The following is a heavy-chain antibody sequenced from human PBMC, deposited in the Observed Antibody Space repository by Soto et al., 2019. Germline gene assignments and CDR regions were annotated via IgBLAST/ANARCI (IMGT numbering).Heavy chain of an antibody. D-gene: IGHD5-18*01. CDR1: GGSINSGGYC. CDR2: ISYGGST. CDR3: SRGILV. J-gene: IGHJ4*02. Sequence: QVQLQESGPGLVKPSQTLSLTCTVSGGSINSGGYCWSWIRQHPGKGLDWIGCISYGGSTSYNPSPXSXLTISVDTSKNQFSLKLTSVTAADTAVYYCSRGILVWGQGALITVSS. V-gene: IGHV4-31*03.